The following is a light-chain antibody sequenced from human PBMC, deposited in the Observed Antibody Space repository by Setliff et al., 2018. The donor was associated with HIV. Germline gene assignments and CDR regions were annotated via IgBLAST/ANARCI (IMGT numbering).Light chain of an antibody. CDR3: SSYTKTAPFYV. V-gene: IGLV2-14*01. Sequence: QSALAQPASMSGSPGQTITISCTGTSDDVGASNYVSWYQQHPGKAPKLIIYEVNVRPSGVSSRFSGSKSGNPASLTLSGLQPDDEADYYCSSYTKTAPFYVFGSGTKVTVL. J-gene: IGLJ1*01. CDR2: EVN. CDR1: SDDVGASNY.